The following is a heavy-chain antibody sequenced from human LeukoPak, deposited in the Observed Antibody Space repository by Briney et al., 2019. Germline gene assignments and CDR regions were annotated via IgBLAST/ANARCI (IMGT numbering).Heavy chain of an antibody. D-gene: IGHD6-19*01. CDR3: ARGPAVAGNYYFDY. CDR2: ISSSSSTI. Sequence: PGGSLRLSCAASGFTFSSYSMNWVRQAPGKGLEWVSYISSSSSTIYYADSVKGRFTISRDNAKNSLYLQMNSLRAEDTAVYYCARGPAVAGNYYFDYWGQGTLVTVSS. J-gene: IGHJ4*02. CDR1: GFTFSSYS. V-gene: IGHV3-48*01.